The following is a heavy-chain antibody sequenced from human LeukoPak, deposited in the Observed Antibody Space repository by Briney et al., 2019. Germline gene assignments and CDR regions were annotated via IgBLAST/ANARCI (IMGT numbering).Heavy chain of an antibody. D-gene: IGHD2-2*01. Sequence: GGSLRLSCATSGLTFSGSTIQWVRQASGKGLEWLGQIKTKTNNYATVYAASLQGRFTISRDDSKDTAFLQTNRLKTDDTAVYYCTRLGGGSPNIVVVPGTSKLKWFDPWGQGTLSPSPQ. J-gene: IGHJ5*02. V-gene: IGHV3-73*01. CDR1: GLTFSGST. CDR2: IKTKTNNYAT. CDR3: TRLGGGSPNIVVVPGTSKLKWFDP.